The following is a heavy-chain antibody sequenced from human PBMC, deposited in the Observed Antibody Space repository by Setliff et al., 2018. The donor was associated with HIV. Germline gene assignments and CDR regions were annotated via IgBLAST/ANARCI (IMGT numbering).Heavy chain of an antibody. CDR1: GGSISNYY. V-gene: IGHV4-59*01. D-gene: IGHD4-17*01. J-gene: IGHJ4*02. CDR2: ISNTGNT. Sequence: SETLSLTCTVSGGSISNYYWSWIRQSPGKGLEWIGYISNTGNTNYNPSLKSRVTLSIDTSKNQFSLNLHSVTAADTAVYYCARDPPGYGDSNDFWGQGTLVTVSS. CDR3: ARDPPGYGDSNDF.